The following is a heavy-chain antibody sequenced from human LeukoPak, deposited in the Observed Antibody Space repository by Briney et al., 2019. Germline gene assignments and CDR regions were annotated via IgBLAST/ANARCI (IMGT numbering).Heavy chain of an antibody. D-gene: IGHD3-10*01. J-gene: IGHJ6*03. CDR3: ATDLRVLWFGEFPYYYMDV. CDR2: INHSGST. V-gene: IGHV4-34*01. CDR1: GGSFSGYY. Sequence: SETLSLTCAVYGGSFSGYYWSWIRQPPGKGLEWIGEINHSGSTNYNPSLKSRVTISVDTSKNQFSLKLSSVTAADTAVYYCATDLRVLWFGEFPYYYMDVWGKGTTVTVSS.